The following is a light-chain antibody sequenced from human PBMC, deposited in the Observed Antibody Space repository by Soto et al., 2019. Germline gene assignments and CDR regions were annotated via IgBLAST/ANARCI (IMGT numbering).Light chain of an antibody. Sequence: EIVMTQSPATLSVSPGERATLSCRASQSVSSNLAWYQQKPGQAPRLLIYGASTRATGVPARFSGSASGTEFTLTISSLQSEDFAVYYCQQYDNWPPITFGQGTRLEIK. CDR3: QQYDNWPPIT. J-gene: IGKJ5*01. CDR1: QSVSSN. CDR2: GAS. V-gene: IGKV3-15*01.